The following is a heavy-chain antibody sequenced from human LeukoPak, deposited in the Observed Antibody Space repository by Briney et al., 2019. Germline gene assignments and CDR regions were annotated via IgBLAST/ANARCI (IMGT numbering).Heavy chain of an antibody. CDR3: AKGQVTMIVEIPFDY. J-gene: IGHJ4*02. D-gene: IGHD3-22*01. CDR1: GFTFSSYW. CDR2: IRYDGSNK. V-gene: IGHV3-30*02. Sequence: GGSLRLSCAASGFTFSSYWMSWVRQAPGKGLEWVAFIRYDGSNKYYADSVKGRFTISRDNSKNTLYLQMNSLRAEDTAVYYCAKGQVTMIVEIPFDYWGQGTLVTVSS.